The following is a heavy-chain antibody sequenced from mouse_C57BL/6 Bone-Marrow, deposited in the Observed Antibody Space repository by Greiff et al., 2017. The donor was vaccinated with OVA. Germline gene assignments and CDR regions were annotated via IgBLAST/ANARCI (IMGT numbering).Heavy chain of an antibody. V-gene: IGHV3-6*01. CDR2: ISYDGSN. Sequence: EVQLQESGPGLVKPSQSLSLTCSVTGYSITSGYYWNWIRQFPGNKLEWMGYISYDGSNKYNPSLKYRISITRDPSKNQFFLKLNSVTTEDTATYYCARGGGIITTKVDYWGQGTTLTVSS. J-gene: IGHJ2*01. D-gene: IGHD1-1*01. CDR1: GYSITSGYY. CDR3: ARGGGIITTKVDY.